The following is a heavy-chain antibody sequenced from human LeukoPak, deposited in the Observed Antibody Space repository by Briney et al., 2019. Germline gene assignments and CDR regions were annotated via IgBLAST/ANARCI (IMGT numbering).Heavy chain of an antibody. J-gene: IGHJ4*02. CDR3: VRGVVRITMVRGVMGGDY. D-gene: IGHD3-10*01. Sequence: GGSLRLSCAASGFTFSNSEMNWVRQAPGKGLEWVSYISSSGRTIYHADSVKGRFTISRDNAKNSLYFQMNSLSAEDTAVYYCVRGVVRITMVRGVMGGDYWGQGTLVTVSS. V-gene: IGHV3-48*03. CDR1: GFTFSNSE. CDR2: ISSSGRTI.